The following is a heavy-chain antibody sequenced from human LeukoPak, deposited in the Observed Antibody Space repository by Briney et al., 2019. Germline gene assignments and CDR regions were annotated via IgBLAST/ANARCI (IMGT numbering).Heavy chain of an antibody. CDR3: ARVGLATPDY. CDR1: GGSISSTYY. CDR2: IYYSGST. J-gene: IGHJ4*02. V-gene: IGHV4-39*07. Sequence: SETLSLTCTVSGGSISSTYYWDWIRQPPGKGLEWIGSIYYSGSTYYNPSLKSRVTISVDTSKNQFSLKLSSVTAADTAVYYCARVGLATPDYWGQGTLVTVSS. D-gene: IGHD3-16*01.